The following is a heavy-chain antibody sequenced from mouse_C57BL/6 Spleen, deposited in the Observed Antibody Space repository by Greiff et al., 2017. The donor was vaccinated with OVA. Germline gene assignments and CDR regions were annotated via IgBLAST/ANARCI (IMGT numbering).Heavy chain of an antibody. CDR2: IRSKSNNYAT. CDR1: GFSFNTYA. D-gene: IGHD2-4*01. Sequence: EVQRVESGGGLVQPKGSLKLSCAASGFSFNTYAMNWVRQAPGKGLEWVARIRSKSNNYATYYADSVKDRFTISRDDSESMLYLQMNNLKTEDTAMYYCVRNDYDEWFAYWGQGTLVTVSA. V-gene: IGHV10-1*01. J-gene: IGHJ3*01. CDR3: VRNDYDEWFAY.